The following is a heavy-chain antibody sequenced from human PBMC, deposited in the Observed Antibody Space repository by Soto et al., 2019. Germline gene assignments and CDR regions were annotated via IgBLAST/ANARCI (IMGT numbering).Heavy chain of an antibody. CDR1: GFTFSSYS. J-gene: IGHJ6*03. CDR2: ISSSSSYI. Sequence: EVQLVESGGGLVKPGGSLRLSCAASGFTFSSYSMNWVRQAPGKGLEWVSSISSSSSYIYYADSVKGRFTISRDNAKNSLYLQMNSLRAEDTAVYYCARELVVWSGYYTDYYYYMDVWGKGTTVTVSS. CDR3: ARELVVWSGYYTDYYYYMDV. V-gene: IGHV3-21*01. D-gene: IGHD3-3*01.